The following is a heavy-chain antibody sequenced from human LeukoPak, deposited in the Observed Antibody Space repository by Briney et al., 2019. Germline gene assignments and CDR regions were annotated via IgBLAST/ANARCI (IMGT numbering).Heavy chain of an antibody. J-gene: IGHJ4*02. Sequence: GGSLRLSCAASGFTFSSYAMSWVRQAPGKGLEWVSGLISSGGSTYYADSVKGRFTISRDNSKNTLYLQMNSLRAEDTAVYYCAKGGSYYDSRLDYWGQGTLVTVSS. CDR3: AKGGSYYDSRLDY. D-gene: IGHD3-22*01. CDR2: LISSGGST. CDR1: GFTFSSYA. V-gene: IGHV3-23*01.